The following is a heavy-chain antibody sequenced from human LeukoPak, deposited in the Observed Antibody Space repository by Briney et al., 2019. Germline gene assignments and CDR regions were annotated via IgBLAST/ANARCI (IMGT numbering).Heavy chain of an antibody. Sequence: PGGSLRLSCAASGFTFSDYYMSWIRQAPGEGLEWVSYISSSGSTIYYADSVKGRFTISRDNAKNSLYLQMNSLRGEDTAVYYCARRGPTYYDILTGYYNVGDYWGQGTLVTVSS. CDR3: ARRGPTYYDILTGYYNVGDY. CDR2: ISSSGSTI. J-gene: IGHJ4*02. CDR1: GFTFSDYY. D-gene: IGHD3-9*01. V-gene: IGHV3-11*01.